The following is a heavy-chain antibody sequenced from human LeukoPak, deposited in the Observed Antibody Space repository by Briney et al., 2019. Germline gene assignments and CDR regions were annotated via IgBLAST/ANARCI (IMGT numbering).Heavy chain of an antibody. V-gene: IGHV4-61*05. Sequence: PSETLSLTCTVSGGSISSSSYYWGWIRQPPGKGLEWIGYIYYSGSTNYKPSLKSRVTISVDTSKNQFSLKLSSVTAADTAVYYCARGVGSGYLYYYYYYMDVWGKGTTVTVSS. J-gene: IGHJ6*03. D-gene: IGHD3-3*01. CDR2: IYYSGST. CDR1: GGSISSSSYY. CDR3: ARGVGSGYLYYYYYYMDV.